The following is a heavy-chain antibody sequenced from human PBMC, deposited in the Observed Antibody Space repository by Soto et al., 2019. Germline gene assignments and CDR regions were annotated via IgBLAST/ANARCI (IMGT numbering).Heavy chain of an antibody. J-gene: IGHJ5*02. CDR2: ISGSGGST. D-gene: IGHD6-19*01. CDR3: AKDRRIVAVAGTRWFDP. V-gene: IGHV3-23*01. Sequence: GGSLRLSCAASGFTFSSYAMSWVRQAPGKGLEWVSAISGSGGSTYYADSVKGRFTISRDNSKNTLYLQMNSLRAEDTAVYYCAKDRRIVAVAGTRWFDPWGQGTLVTVSS. CDR1: GFTFSSYA.